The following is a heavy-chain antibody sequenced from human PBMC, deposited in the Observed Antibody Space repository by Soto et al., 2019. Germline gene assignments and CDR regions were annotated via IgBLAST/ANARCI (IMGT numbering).Heavy chain of an antibody. CDR2: ISSNGGST. CDR1: GFTFSSYA. J-gene: IGHJ3*02. CDR3: ARDSGYAFLGAAFDI. Sequence: GGSLRLSCAASGFTFSSYAMHWVRQAPGKGLEYVSAISSNGGSTYYANSVKGRFTISRDNSKNTLYLQMGSLRAEDMAVYYCARDSGYAFLGAAFDIWGQGTMVTVSS. D-gene: IGHD5-12*01. V-gene: IGHV3-64*01.